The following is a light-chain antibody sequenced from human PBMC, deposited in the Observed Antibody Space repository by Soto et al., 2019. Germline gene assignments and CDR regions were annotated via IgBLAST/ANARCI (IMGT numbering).Light chain of an antibody. V-gene: IGLV8-61*01. J-gene: IGLJ3*02. CDR1: SGSVSTNYY. Sequence: QTVVTQEPSFSVSPGGTVTLTCGLSSGSVSTNYYPSWYQQTPGQAPRTLIYSTNTRSSGVPDRFSGSILGNKAALTITGAQADDVSDYYCVLYMGGGIRVFGGGTKVTVL. CDR2: STN. CDR3: VLYMGGGIRV.